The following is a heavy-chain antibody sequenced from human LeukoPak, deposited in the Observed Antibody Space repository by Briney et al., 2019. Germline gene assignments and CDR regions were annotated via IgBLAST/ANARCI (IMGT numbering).Heavy chain of an antibody. CDR2: MNPNSGNT. Sequence: GASVKVSCKASGYTFTSYDIHWVRQATGQGLEWMEWMNPNSGNTGYAQKFQGRVTITRNTSISTAYMELSSLRSEDTAVYYCAREFTMVRGHGRDYYYYYMDVWGKGTTVTVSS. J-gene: IGHJ6*03. V-gene: IGHV1-8*03. D-gene: IGHD3-10*01. CDR1: GYTFTSYD. CDR3: AREFTMVRGHGRDYYYYYMDV.